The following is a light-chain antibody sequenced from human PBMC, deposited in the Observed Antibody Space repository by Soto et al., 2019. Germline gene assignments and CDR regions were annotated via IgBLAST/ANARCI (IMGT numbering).Light chain of an antibody. Sequence: QPVLTQSPSASASLGASVKLTCTLSSGHSNYAIAWHQQQPEKGPRYLMKVNSDGSHRKGAGIPDRFSGASSGAPRYLTLARHQSEEEADYYCVTWGTGIRVFGTGTKLTVL. J-gene: IGLJ1*01. V-gene: IGLV4-69*01. CDR2: VNSDGSH. CDR3: VTWGTGIRV. CDR1: SGHSNYA.